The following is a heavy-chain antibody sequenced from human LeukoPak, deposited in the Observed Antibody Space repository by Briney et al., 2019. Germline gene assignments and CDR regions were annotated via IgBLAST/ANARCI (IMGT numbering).Heavy chain of an antibody. CDR1: GFTFSSYG. Sequence: PGRSLRLSCAASGFTFSSYGMHWVRQAPGKGLEWVAVISYDGSNKYYADSVKGRFTISRDNSKNSLYLQMSSLRAEDTAVYYCARVPHDYSDYVAYWGQGTLVTVSS. D-gene: IGHD4-11*01. CDR3: ARVPHDYSDYVAY. CDR2: ISYDGSNK. J-gene: IGHJ4*02. V-gene: IGHV3-30*03.